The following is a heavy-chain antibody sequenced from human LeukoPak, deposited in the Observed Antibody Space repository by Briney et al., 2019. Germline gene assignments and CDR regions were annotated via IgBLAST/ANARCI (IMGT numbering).Heavy chain of an antibody. V-gene: IGHV1-24*01. CDR3: ATDRRYYDSSGYPSYFDY. Sequence: GASVKVSCKVSGYTLTELSMHWVRQAPGKGLEWMGGFDPEDGETIYAQKFQGRVTMTEDTSTDTAYMELSSLRSEDTAVYYCATDRRYYDSSGYPSYFDYWGQGTLVTVSS. D-gene: IGHD3-22*01. CDR1: GYTLTELS. CDR2: FDPEDGET. J-gene: IGHJ4*02.